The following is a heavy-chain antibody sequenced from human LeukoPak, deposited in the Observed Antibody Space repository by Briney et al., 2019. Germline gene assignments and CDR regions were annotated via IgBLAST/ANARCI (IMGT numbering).Heavy chain of an antibody. CDR3: ARRFYYDSSGYYIDY. V-gene: IGHV5-51*01. J-gene: IGHJ4*02. Sequence: PGESLKISCKGSGYSLTSYWIGWVRQMPGKGLEWMGIIYPGDSDTRYSPSFQGQVTISADKSISTAYLQWSSLKASDTAMYYCARRFYYDSSGYYIDYWGQGTLVTVSS. CDR1: GYSLTSYW. D-gene: IGHD3-22*01. CDR2: IYPGDSDT.